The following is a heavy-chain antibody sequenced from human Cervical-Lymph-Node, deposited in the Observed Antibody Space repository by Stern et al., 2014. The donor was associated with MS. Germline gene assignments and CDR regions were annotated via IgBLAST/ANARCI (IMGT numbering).Heavy chain of an antibody. CDR3: ASYTPMDDY. V-gene: IGHV7-4-1*02. CDR1: GYTFTSHP. D-gene: IGHD3-10*01. CDR2: INTNNGNP. Sequence: QVQLVESGSELKKPGASVKVSCKASGYTFTSHPMTWVRQAPGQGLEWMGWINTNNGNPTYAQGFTGRFVFSLDTSVSTAYLQISSLKTEDTAVYCCASYTPMDDYWGQGTLVTVSS. J-gene: IGHJ4*02.